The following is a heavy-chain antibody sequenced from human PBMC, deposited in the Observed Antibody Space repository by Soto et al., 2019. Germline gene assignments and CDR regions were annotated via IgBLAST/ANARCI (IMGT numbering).Heavy chain of an antibody. CDR2: ISGDST. Sequence: GGSLRLSCVASGFTFSNYAMSWVRQAPGKGLEWVSGISGDSTYHADSVKGRFTISRDNSKNTLYLQMYSLRAEDTAVYYCAKDRGDIVLMVYATHPIDYWGQGTLVTVSS. CDR3: AKDRGDIVLMVYATHPIDY. CDR1: GFTFSNYA. D-gene: IGHD2-8*01. V-gene: IGHV3-23*01. J-gene: IGHJ4*02.